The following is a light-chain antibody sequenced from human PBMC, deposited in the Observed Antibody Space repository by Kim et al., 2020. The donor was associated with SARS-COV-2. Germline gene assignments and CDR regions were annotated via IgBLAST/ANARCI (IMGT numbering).Light chain of an antibody. V-gene: IGKV3-20*01. CDR2: GAS. CDR1: QSINNSF. CDR3: QHYGASPFT. J-gene: IGKJ3*01. Sequence: SPGERATLACRASQSINNSFLAWYQQKPGQPPRRLIYGASSRATGIPDRFSGSGSGTDFTLTVSRLEPEDFAMYYCQHYGASPFTFGPGTRVDIK.